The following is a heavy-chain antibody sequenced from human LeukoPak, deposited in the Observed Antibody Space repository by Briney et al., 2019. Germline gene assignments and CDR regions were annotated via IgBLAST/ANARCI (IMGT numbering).Heavy chain of an antibody. CDR3: ASYDSSGSPYYYYGMDV. V-gene: IGHV3-53*01. CDR2: IYSGGST. CDR1: GFTVSSNY. D-gene: IGHD3-22*01. J-gene: IGHJ6*02. Sequence: GGSLRLSCAASGFTVSSNYMSWVRQAPGKGLEWVSVIYSGGSTYYADSVKGRFTISRDNSKNTPYLQMNSLRAEDTAVYYCASYDSSGSPYYYYGMDVWGQGTTVTVSS.